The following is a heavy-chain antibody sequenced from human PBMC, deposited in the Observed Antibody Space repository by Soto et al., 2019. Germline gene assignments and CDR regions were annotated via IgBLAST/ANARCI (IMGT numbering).Heavy chain of an antibody. J-gene: IGHJ4*02. V-gene: IGHV3-73*02. CDR2: SRSKANNYAT. Sequence: EVQLVESGGGLVQPGGSLRLPCAASGFTFSGSSMHWVRQASGKGLEWVARSRSKANNYATTYAASVKGRFTISRDESKNTTYLQMNSLKTEDTAIYYCASLIYDSSNFYDNDYWGQGTLVTVSS. CDR3: ASLIYDSSNFYDNDY. CDR1: GFTFSGSS. D-gene: IGHD3-22*01.